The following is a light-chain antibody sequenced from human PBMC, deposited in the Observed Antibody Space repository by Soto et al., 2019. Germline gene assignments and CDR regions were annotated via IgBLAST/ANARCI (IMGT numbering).Light chain of an antibody. CDR1: QSVSSNY. CDR2: GAS. J-gene: IGKJ1*01. CDR3: QQYGSSPPT. V-gene: IGKV3-20*01. Sequence: EIVLTHSPGTLSLSPGERATLSCRASQSVSSNYLAWYRRKPGQAPRLLIYGASSRATGIPDRFSGSGSGTDFTLTITRLEPEDFAVYYCQQYGSSPPTFGPGTRVEIK.